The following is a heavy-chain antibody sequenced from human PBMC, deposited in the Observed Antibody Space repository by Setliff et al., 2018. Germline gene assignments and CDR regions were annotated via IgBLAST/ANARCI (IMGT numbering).Heavy chain of an antibody. V-gene: IGHV4-34*12. Sequence: PSETLSLTCAVYGGSFSGYYWSWIRQPPGKRLEWIGEIIHSGSTNYNPSLKSRVTISMDTSKNQFSLKLSSVTAADTAVYYCARDRDSGSPTPYDAFDTWGQGTMVTVSS. CDR1: GGSFSGYY. J-gene: IGHJ3*02. CDR2: IIHSGST. D-gene: IGHD1-26*01. CDR3: ARDRDSGSPTPYDAFDT.